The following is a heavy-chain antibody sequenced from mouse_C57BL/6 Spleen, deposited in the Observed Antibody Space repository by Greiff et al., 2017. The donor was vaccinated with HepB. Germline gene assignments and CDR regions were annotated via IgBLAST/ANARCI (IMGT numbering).Heavy chain of an antibody. CDR1: GYTFTSYW. J-gene: IGHJ1*03. Sequence: EVQLQQSGTVLARPGASVKMSCKTSGYTFTSYWMHWVKQSPGQGLEWIGAIYPGNSDTSYNQKFKGKAKLTAVTSASTAYMELSSLTNEDSAVYYCTSPLPYWYFDVWGTGTTVTVSS. CDR3: TSPLPYWYFDV. CDR2: IYPGNSDT. D-gene: IGHD5-5*01. V-gene: IGHV1-5*01.